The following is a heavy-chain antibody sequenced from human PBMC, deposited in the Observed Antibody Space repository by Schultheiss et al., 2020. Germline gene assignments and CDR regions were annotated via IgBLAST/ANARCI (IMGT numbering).Heavy chain of an antibody. CDR3: ARDKTVQYDSSGYYFDY. D-gene: IGHD3-22*01. J-gene: IGHJ4*02. CDR2: ISYDGSNK. Sequence: GESLKISCAASGFTFSNAWMNWVRQAPGKGLEWVAVISYDGSNKYYADSVKGRFTISRDNSKNTLYLQMNSLRAEDTAVYYCARDKTVQYDSSGYYFDYWGQGTLVTVSS. CDR1: GFTFSNAW. V-gene: IGHV3-30*03.